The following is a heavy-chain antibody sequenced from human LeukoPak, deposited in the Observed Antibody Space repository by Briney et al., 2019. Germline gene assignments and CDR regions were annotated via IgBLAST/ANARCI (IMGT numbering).Heavy chain of an antibody. CDR1: GFTLSSYW. D-gene: IGHD6-13*01. J-gene: IGHJ5*02. CDR3: AREISSWYRTEGRFDP. V-gene: IGHV3-7*01. Sequence: GGSLRLSCAASGFTLSSYWMGWVRQAPGKGLEWVANIKQDGREKYSVDSVQGRFTIPRDNAKNSLYLQMNSLRAEDTAVYYCAREISSWYRTEGRFDPWGQGTLVTVSS. CDR2: IKQDGREK.